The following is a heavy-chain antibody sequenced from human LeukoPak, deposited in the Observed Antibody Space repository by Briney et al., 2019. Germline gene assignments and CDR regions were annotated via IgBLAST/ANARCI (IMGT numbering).Heavy chain of an antibody. D-gene: IGHD1-26*01. V-gene: IGHV3-21*01. CDR1: GFTFTTYA. CDR3: ARDGVGASDY. CDR2: ISSSSSYI. J-gene: IGHJ4*02. Sequence: PGGSLRLSCAASGFTFTTYAMSWVRQAPGKGLEWVSSISSSSSYIYYADSVKGRFTISRDNAKNSLYLQMNSLRAEDTAVYYCARDGVGASDYWGQGTLVTVSS.